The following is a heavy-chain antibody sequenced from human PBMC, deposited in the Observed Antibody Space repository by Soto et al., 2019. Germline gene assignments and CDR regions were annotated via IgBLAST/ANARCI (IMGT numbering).Heavy chain of an antibody. CDR2: LYYIGTS. D-gene: IGHD3-16*02. J-gene: IGHJ2*01. CDR3: ARVLRDVLSDRYYWYFDL. V-gene: IGHV4-31*03. CDR1: GASISSGGYY. Sequence: QVQLQESGPGLVKPSQTLSLTCTVSGASISSGGYYWGWIRQHPGKGLEWIGFLYYIGTSYYNPSLASRITLSVDTSKNHFSLNLTSVTAADTAVYYCARVLRDVLSDRYYWYFDLWGRGTLVTVSS.